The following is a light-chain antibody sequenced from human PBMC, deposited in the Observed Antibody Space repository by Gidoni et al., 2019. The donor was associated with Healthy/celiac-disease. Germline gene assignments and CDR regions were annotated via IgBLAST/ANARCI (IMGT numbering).Light chain of an antibody. J-gene: IGKJ3*01. V-gene: IGKV3-15*01. CDR3: QQYNNWPPLFT. CDR1: QSVSSN. CDR2: GAS. Sequence: EIVMTQSPAPLSWSPGERATLSCRASQSVSSNLAWYQQKPGQAPRLRIYGASTRATGIPARFSGSVSGTEFTLTISSLQSEDFAVYYCQQYNNWPPLFTFGPGTKVDIK.